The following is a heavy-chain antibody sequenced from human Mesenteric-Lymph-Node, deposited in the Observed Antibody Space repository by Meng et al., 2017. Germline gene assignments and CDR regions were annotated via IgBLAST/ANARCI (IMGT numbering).Heavy chain of an antibody. CDR3: AIDDQRS. Sequence: GESLKISCAASGFTFSNYWMTWVRQAPGKGLEWVANINQDGSEEYYVDSVKGRFTISRDNAKSSLDLQMTSLRAEDTAVYYCAIDDQRSWGQGTMVTVSS. V-gene: IGHV3-7*01. CDR1: GFTFSNYW. D-gene: IGHD5-24*01. CDR2: INQDGSEE. J-gene: IGHJ3*01.